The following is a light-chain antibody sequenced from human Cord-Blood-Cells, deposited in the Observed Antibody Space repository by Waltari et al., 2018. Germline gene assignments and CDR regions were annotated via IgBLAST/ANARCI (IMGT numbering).Light chain of an antibody. Sequence: VLTRPPPVPGPPGQRVTIPSPGTRSNTGAGYDVHWYLQLPGTAPKLLIYGNSKRPPGVPDRFSGSKSGTSASLAITGFQAEDEADYYCQSYDSSLSVYVFGTGTKVTVL. J-gene: IGLJ1*01. CDR3: QSYDSSLSVYV. V-gene: IGLV1-40*01. CDR1: RSNTGAGYD. CDR2: GNS.